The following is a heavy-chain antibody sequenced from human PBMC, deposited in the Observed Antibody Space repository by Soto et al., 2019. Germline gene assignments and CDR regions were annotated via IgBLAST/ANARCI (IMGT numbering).Heavy chain of an antibody. CDR2: ISSSSSTI. CDR1: GFTFSSYS. CDR3: ASEDSSRWLNWFDP. D-gene: IGHD6-19*01. J-gene: IGHJ5*02. Sequence: EVQLVESGGGLVQPGGSLRLSCAASGFTFSSYSMNWVRQAPGKGLEWVSYISSSSSTIYYADSVKGRFTISRDNAKNSLYLQMNSLSAEDTAVYYCASEDSSRWLNWFDPWGQGTLVTVSS. V-gene: IGHV3-48*01.